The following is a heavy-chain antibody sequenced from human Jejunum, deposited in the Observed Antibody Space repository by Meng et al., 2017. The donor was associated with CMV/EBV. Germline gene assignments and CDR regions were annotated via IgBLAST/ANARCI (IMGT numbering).Heavy chain of an antibody. V-gene: IGHV3-15*01. CDR2: FKSKTDDGTT. Sequence: LSCAAFGSTVNYARWSWDHQATGKGLEGVGYFKSKTDDGTTDYARPVIGRFTISRDDSKNTLYLQMNNLKTEDTAVYHYDVWKAGQDYWGQGTLVTVSS. J-gene: IGHJ4*02. CDR3: DVWKAGQDY. D-gene: IGHD3-16*01. CDR1: GSTVNYAR.